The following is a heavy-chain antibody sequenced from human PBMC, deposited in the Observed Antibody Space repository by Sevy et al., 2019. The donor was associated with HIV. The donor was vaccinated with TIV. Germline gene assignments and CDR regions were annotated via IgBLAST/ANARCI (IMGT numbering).Heavy chain of an antibody. J-gene: IGHJ4*02. CDR1: GFTFSDHY. Sequence: GGSLRLSCAASGFTFSDHYMDWVRQSPGKGLEWVGRSKNKANRYSTEYAASVKGRFTILRDDSEHSLYLQMNSLKTDETAVYYCSSDYLVYWGRGTLVTVSS. V-gene: IGHV3-72*01. CDR3: SSDYLVY. CDR2: SKNKANRYST. D-gene: IGHD3-10*01.